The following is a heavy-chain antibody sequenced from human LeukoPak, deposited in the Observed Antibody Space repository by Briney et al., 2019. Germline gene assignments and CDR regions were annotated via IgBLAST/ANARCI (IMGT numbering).Heavy chain of an antibody. CDR3: AKDPQSGGWFGGEYFQH. V-gene: IGHV3-23*01. D-gene: IGHD6-19*01. CDR1: GFTFSNYA. Sequence: GGSLRLSCAASGFTFSNYAMSWVRQAPGKGLEWVSAISGSGGSTYYADSVKGRFTIFRDNSKNTLYLQMNSLRADDTAVYYCAKDPQSGGWFGGEYFQHWGQGTLVTVSS. CDR2: ISGSGGST. J-gene: IGHJ1*01.